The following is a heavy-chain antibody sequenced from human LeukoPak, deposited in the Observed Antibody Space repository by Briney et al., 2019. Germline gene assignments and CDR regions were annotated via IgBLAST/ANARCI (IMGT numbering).Heavy chain of an antibody. J-gene: IGHJ3*02. Sequence: RASVKVSCKASGYTFTGYYMHWVRQAPRQGLEWMGWINPNSGGTNYAQKFQGWVTMTRDTSISTAYMELSRLRSDDTAVYYCARGGITGTTRGPTRLNDAFDIWGQGTMVTVSS. V-gene: IGHV1-2*04. CDR1: GYTFTGYY. D-gene: IGHD1-20*01. CDR3: ARGGITGTTRGPTRLNDAFDI. CDR2: INPNSGGT.